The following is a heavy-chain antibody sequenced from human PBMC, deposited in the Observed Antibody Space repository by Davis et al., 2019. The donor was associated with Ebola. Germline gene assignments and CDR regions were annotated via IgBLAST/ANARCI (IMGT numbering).Heavy chain of an antibody. CDR3: AKDDWIPGIALGPADY. V-gene: IGHV3-30*18. CDR2: ISYDGSNK. Sequence: PGGSLRLSCAASGFTFSSYGMHWVRQAPGKGLEWVAVISYDGSNKYYADSVKGRFTISRDNSKNTLYLQMNSLRAEDTAVYYCAKDDWIPGIALGPADYWGQGTLVTVSS. CDR1: GFTFSSYG. D-gene: IGHD6-13*01. J-gene: IGHJ4*02.